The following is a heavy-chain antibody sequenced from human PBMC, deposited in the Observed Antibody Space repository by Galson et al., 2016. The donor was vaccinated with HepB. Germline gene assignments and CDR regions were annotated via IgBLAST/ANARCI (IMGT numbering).Heavy chain of an antibody. V-gene: IGHV3-7*03. CDR1: GFTFSSYW. CDR3: ARGMGVVLRVIADLFDY. CDR2: IKQDGSEK. J-gene: IGHJ4*02. Sequence: SLRLSCAASGFTFSSYWMSWVRQAPGKGLEWVANIKQDGSEKYYVDSVKGRFTISRDNAKNSLYLQMNSLRAEDTAVYYCARGMGVVLRVIADLFDYWGQGTLVTVSS. D-gene: IGHD3-16*02.